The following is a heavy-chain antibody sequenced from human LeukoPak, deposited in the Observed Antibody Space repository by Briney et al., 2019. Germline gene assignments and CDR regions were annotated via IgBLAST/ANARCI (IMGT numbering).Heavy chain of an antibody. D-gene: IGHD2-2*01. CDR1: GFTFNSYA. CDR3: ARGYCSSTSCYSTAIDY. Sequence: GGSLRLSCAASGFTFNSYAMHWVRQAPGKGLEYVSAISSNGGSTYYANSVKGRFTISRDNSKNTLYLQMGSLRADDMAVYYCARGYCSSTSCYSTAIDYWGQGTLVTVSS. V-gene: IGHV3-64*01. J-gene: IGHJ4*02. CDR2: ISSNGGST.